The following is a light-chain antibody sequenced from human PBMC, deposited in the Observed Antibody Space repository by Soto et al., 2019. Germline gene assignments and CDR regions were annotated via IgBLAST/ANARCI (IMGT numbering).Light chain of an antibody. CDR3: QQSYSRTRT. CDR2: SAS. V-gene: IGKV1-39*01. CDR1: QSISPY. J-gene: IGKJ1*01. Sequence: DIQMTQSPSTLSASVGDMFTITCRASQSISPYLNWYQQKPGKAPNLLIYSASILESGVPSRLSGSGYGTDFTLTISSLKHEDFATYLCQQSYSRTRTFGHGTKVDIK.